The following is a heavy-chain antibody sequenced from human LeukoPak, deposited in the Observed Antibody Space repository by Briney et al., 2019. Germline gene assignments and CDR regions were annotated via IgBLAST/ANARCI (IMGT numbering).Heavy chain of an antibody. J-gene: IGHJ4*02. CDR2: VNSDGSWT. CDR3: ARGGQWLVPAY. CDR1: GNYW. D-gene: IGHD6-19*01. V-gene: IGHV3-74*01. Sequence: GGSLRLSCAASGNYWMHWVRQAPGKGLVWVSHVNSDGSWTSHADSVKGRFTIPKDNAKNTVYLQMNNLRTEDTAVYYCARGGQWLVPAYWGQGTLVTVSS.